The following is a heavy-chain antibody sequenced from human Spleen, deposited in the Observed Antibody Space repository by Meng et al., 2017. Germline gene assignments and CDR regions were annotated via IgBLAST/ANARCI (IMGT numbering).Heavy chain of an antibody. J-gene: IGHJ4*02. CDR2: IYHSGYT. Sequence: SETLSLTCTVSGYSISSGYYSGWIRQPPGKGLEWIGSIYHSGYTYYNPSLKSRVTISVDTSKNQFSLKLSSVTAADTAVYYCARAMGAYYDSSGYYPGEFDYWGQGTLVTVSS. V-gene: IGHV4-38-2*02. CDR1: GYSISSGYY. D-gene: IGHD3-22*01. CDR3: ARAMGAYYDSSGYYPGEFDY.